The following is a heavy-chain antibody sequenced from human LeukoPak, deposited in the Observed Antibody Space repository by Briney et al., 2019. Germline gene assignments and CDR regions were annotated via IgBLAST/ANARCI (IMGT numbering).Heavy chain of an antibody. CDR2: IYPGDSDT. J-gene: IGHJ4*02. CDR1: GYSFTSYW. V-gene: IGHV5-51*01. Sequence: GESLQISCQGSGYSFTSYWIGWVGQTPGKGLEWMGIIYPGDSDTRYSPSFQGQVTISADKSISTAYLQWSSLKASDTAMYYCARHDEPGSDYWGQGTLVTVSS. CDR3: ARHDEPGSDY. D-gene: IGHD3-10*01.